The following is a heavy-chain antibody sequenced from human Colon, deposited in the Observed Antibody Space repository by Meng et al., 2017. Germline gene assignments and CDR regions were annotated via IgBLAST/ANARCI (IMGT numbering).Heavy chain of an antibody. CDR3: AARHTAVRTDYFDY. CDR1: GTPISSENC. D-gene: IGHD2-21*02. CDR2: INHSGTT. J-gene: IGHJ4*02. V-gene: IGHV4-4*02. Sequence: GPGLDLGTPSGPPSTTCAASGTPISSENCCGSGRRPPGKGRVEIGEINHSGTTTYNASLKSRVTITVDSTNNKFSPNIRSLTAADTATYYCAARHTAVRTDYFDYWGQGTLVTVSS.